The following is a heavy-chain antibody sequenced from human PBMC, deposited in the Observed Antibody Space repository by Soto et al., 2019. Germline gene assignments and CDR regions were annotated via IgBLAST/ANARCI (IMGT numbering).Heavy chain of an antibody. CDR2: IYHSGST. V-gene: IGHV4-4*02. J-gene: IGHJ4*02. CDR3: ARASSDPLITTDY. Sequence: QVQLQESGPGLVKPSGTLSLTCAVSGGSISSSNWWSWVRQPPGKGLEWIGEIYHSGSTNYNPSLKSRVTISVDKSKNQLSLKLSSVTAANTAVYYWARASSDPLITTDYWGQGTLVAVSS. D-gene: IGHD6-19*01. CDR1: GGSISSSNW.